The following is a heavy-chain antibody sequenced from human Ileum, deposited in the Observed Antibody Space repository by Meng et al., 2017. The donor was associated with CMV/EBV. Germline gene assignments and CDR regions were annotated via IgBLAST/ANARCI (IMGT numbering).Heavy chain of an antibody. CDR1: GFSFTTYW. CDR3: ARSGGNYYGMDV. CDR2: IFPADSDT. Sequence: GGSLRLSCKGSGFSFTTYWIGWVRQMPGKGLEWMGIIFPADSDTRYSPSFQGQVTISVDKSINTAYLHWRSLRASDSAMYYCARSGGNYYGMDVWGQGTMVTVSS. J-gene: IGHJ6*02. V-gene: IGHV5-51*01. D-gene: IGHD3-10*01.